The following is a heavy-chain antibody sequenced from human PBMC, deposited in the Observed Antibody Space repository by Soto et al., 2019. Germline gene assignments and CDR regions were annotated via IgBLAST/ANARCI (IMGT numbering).Heavy chain of an antibody. CDR1: GGTFSSYA. Sequence: QVKLVQSGAEVKKPGSSVKVSCKASGGTFSSYASSWVRQAPGQGLEWMGGIIPIFGTANYAQKFQGRVTITADESTSTAYMELSSLRSEDTAVYYCARVRVRFLEWLGSEGWGQGTLVTVSS. D-gene: IGHD3-3*01. J-gene: IGHJ4*02. V-gene: IGHV1-69*12. CDR3: ARVRVRFLEWLGSEG. CDR2: IIPIFGTA.